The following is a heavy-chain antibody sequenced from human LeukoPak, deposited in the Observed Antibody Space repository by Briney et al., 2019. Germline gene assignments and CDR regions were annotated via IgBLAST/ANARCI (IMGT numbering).Heavy chain of an antibody. Sequence: SETLSLTCTVSGNSFGDYSWSWIRQPAGKGLEWIGRIYTSGSTTYNPSLKSRVTMSVDTSKNQFSLRLSSVTAADTAVYYCARVTGYMTEDYFDYWGQGTLITVSS. V-gene: IGHV4-4*07. CDR1: GNSFGDYS. CDR3: ARVTGYMTEDYFDY. CDR2: IYTSGST. D-gene: IGHD6-13*01. J-gene: IGHJ4*02.